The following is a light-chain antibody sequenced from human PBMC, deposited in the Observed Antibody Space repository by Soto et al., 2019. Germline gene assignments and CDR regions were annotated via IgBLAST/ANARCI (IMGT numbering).Light chain of an antibody. CDR3: QQHADWPLT. Sequence: EVVLTQSPATLSLSPGERATLSCSASQSVSSSYLHWYQQKPGQAPGLLVYAASTRATGIPDRFTGSGSGTDFTLTISSLELEDFAVYYCQQHADWPLTFGGGTRWIS. J-gene: IGKJ4*01. CDR1: QSVSSSY. CDR2: AAS. V-gene: IGKV3D-20*02.